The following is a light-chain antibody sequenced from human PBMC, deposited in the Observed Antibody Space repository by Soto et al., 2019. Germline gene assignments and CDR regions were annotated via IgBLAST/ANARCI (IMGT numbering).Light chain of an antibody. CDR2: DVS. J-gene: IGLJ1*01. CDR3: SSYTTSNTRQIV. Sequence: QPVLTQPASVSGSPGQSITISCTGTSSDVGGYNYVSWYQQHPGKAPKFMIYDVSNRPSGVSNRFSGSKSGNTASLTISGLQAKDEADYYCSSYTTSNTRQIVFGTGTKLTVL. V-gene: IGLV2-14*01. CDR1: SSDVGGYNY.